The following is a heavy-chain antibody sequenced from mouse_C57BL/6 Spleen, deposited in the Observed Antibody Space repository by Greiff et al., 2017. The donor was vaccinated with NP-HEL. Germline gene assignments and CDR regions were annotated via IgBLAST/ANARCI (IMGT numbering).Heavy chain of an antibody. CDR3: ARYGARPLRAY. J-gene: IGHJ3*01. D-gene: IGHD3-1*01. CDR2: INPSTGGT. V-gene: IGHV1-42*01. Sequence: VQLQQSGPELVKPGASVKISCKASGYSFTGYYMNWVKQSPEKSLEWIGEINPSTGGTTYNQKFKAKATLTVDTSSRTAYMQLKSLTSEDSAVYYCARYGARPLRAYWGQGTLVTVSA. CDR1: GYSFTGYY.